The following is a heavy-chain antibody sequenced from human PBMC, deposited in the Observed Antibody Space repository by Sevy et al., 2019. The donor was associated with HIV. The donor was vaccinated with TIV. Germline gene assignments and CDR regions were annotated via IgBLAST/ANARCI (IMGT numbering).Heavy chain of an antibody. Sequence: GGSLRLSCAASGFTFSSYAMSWVRRAPGKGLEWVSVLSGSGGSTDYADSVKGRLTISRDNSKNTLYLQMNSLRAEDTAVYYCAKSLARYSSTTSCYTDYYYGMDVWGQGTTVTVSS. CDR1: GFTFSSYA. CDR3: AKSLARYSSTTSCYTDYYYGMDV. D-gene: IGHD2-2*02. J-gene: IGHJ6*02. V-gene: IGHV3-23*01. CDR2: LSGSGGST.